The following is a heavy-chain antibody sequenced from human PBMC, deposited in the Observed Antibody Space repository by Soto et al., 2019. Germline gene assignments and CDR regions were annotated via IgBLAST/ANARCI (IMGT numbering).Heavy chain of an antibody. V-gene: IGHV4-59*01. CDR3: AKEFCDPNGCYGRWLDP. Sequence: VQLQESGPGLAKPSETLSLTCTVSGGSMSSYYWSWIRQPPGKGLEWIGNVFSSGSTIYNPSLKSRVIISRDTSKNQFSLTLSSVTAADTAVYYCAKEFCDPNGCYGRWLDPWGQGTLVTVSS. CDR2: VFSSGST. J-gene: IGHJ5*02. D-gene: IGHD2-15*01. CDR1: GGSMSSYY.